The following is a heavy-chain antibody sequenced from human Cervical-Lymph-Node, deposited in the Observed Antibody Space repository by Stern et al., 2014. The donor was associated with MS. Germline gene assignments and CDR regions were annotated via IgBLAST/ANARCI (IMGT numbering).Heavy chain of an antibody. CDR3: ARARYCGSTSCYFDY. J-gene: IGHJ4*02. CDR2: ISSSSSTI. V-gene: IGHV3-48*02. Sequence: EDQLVESGGGLVQPGGSLRLSCAASGFTFSSYSMNWVRQAPGKGLEWVSYISSSSSTIYYADSVKGRFTISRDNAKNSLYLQMNSLRDEDTAVYYCARARYCGSTSCYFDYWGQGTLVTVSS. D-gene: IGHD2-2*01. CDR1: GFTFSSYS.